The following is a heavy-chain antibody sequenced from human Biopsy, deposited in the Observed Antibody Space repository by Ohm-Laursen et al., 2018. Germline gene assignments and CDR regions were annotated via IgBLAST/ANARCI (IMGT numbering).Heavy chain of an antibody. CDR3: ALGEPFDY. D-gene: IGHD3-16*01. CDR1: GYTFTDYR. CDR2: IDPNTGDT. V-gene: IGHV1-2*02. Sequence: SSVKVSCKPSGYTFTDYRLYWVRQAPGQGLDLMGWIDPNTGDTDYPQKFQGRVTMTSDTSIDTAYVELSSLTSGDTAVYYCALGEPFDYWGQGTLVTVSS. J-gene: IGHJ4*02.